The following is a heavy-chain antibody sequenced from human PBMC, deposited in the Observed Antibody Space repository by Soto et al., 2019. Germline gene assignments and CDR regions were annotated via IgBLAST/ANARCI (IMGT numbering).Heavy chain of an antibody. D-gene: IGHD6-13*01. V-gene: IGHV4-39*07. CDR2: VYYSGTT. J-gene: IGHJ4*02. Sequence: SETLSLTCTVSGGSISSSSYYWAWVRQPPGKGLEWIGSVYYSGTTYYNPSLKSRVTISVDRSKNQFSLKLSSVTAADTAVYFCARYNAASGTYYFDSWGRGALVT. CDR3: ARYNAASGTYYFDS. CDR1: GGSISSSSYY.